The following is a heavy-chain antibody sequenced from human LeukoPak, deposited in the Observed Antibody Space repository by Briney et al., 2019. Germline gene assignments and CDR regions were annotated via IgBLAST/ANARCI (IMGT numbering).Heavy chain of an antibody. CDR3: ARLFGPAHSYYYGMDV. J-gene: IGHJ6*02. CDR1: GYTFTSYG. CDR2: ISAYNGNT. D-gene: IGHD1-14*01. Sequence: ASVKVSCKASGYTFTSYGISWVRQAPGQGLEWMGGISAYNGNTNYAQKLQGRVTMTTDTSTSTAYMELRSLRSDDTAVYYCARLFGPAHSYYYGMDVWGQGTTVTVSS. V-gene: IGHV1-18*01.